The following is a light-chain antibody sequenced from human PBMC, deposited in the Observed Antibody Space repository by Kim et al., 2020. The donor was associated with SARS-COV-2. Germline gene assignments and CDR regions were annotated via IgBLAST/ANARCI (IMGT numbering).Light chain of an antibody. CDR3: QSYDSSLSGSV. Sequence: GVTISGTGSSPNIGAGYDVHWYQQLPGTAPKLLIYGNSNRPSGVPDRFSGSKSGTSASLAITGLQAEDEADYYCQSYDSSLSGSVFGGGTKLTVL. CDR1: SPNIGAGYD. CDR2: GNS. V-gene: IGLV1-40*01. J-gene: IGLJ2*01.